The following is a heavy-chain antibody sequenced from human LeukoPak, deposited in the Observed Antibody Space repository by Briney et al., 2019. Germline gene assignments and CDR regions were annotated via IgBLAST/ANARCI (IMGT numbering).Heavy chain of an antibody. V-gene: IGHV3-30*03. Sequence: PGGSLRLSCAASGFSFITYGMHWVRQAPGKGLEWVAVISYDGSNKYYADSVKGRFTISRDNAKNSLYLQMNSLRDEDTAVYYCARAAYSSSPDYWGQGTLVTVSS. D-gene: IGHD6-13*01. CDR2: ISYDGSNK. CDR3: ARAAYSSSPDY. CDR1: GFSFITYG. J-gene: IGHJ4*02.